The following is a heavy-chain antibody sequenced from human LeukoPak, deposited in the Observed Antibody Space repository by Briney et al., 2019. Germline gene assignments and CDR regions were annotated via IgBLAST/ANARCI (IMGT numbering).Heavy chain of an antibody. V-gene: IGHV3-53*01. J-gene: IGHJ6*02. CDR2: IYSGGST. Sequence: GGSLRLSCAASGFTVSSNYMSWVRQAPGKGLEWVSVIYSGGSTYYADSVKGRFTISRDNSKNTLYLQMNSLRAEDTAVYYCAREGVGYGDYGRAPYGMDVWGQGTTVTVSS. CDR3: AREGVGYGDYGRAPYGMDV. D-gene: IGHD4-17*01. CDR1: GFTVSSNY.